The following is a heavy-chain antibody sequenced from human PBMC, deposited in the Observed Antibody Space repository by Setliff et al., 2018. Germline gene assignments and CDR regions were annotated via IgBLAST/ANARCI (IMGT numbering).Heavy chain of an antibody. CDR3: ARAIGYCSSTSCYILGPHYYFDY. Sequence: SETLSLTCAVSGGSISSGGYSWSWIRQPPGKGLEWIGYIYHSGSTNYNPSLKSRVTILSDTSKNQFSLKLSSVTAADTAVYYCARAIGYCSSTSCYILGPHYYFDYWGQGTLVTVSS. D-gene: IGHD2-2*02. J-gene: IGHJ4*02. CDR2: IYHSGST. V-gene: IGHV4-30-2*01. CDR1: GGSISSGGYS.